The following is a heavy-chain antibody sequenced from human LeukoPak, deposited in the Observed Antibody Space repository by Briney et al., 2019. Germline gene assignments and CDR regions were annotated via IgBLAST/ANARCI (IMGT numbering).Heavy chain of an antibody. CDR3: ARRYGSGSYVDY. CDR2: ISTSSSYT. D-gene: IGHD3-10*01. V-gene: IGHV3-11*03. Sequence: GGSLRLSCAASGFTFSTYSMHWVRQAAGKGLEWVSYISTSSSYTNYADTVKGRFTISRDNAKNSLYLQMNSLRAEDTAVYYCARRYGSGSYVDYWGQGTLVTVSS. J-gene: IGHJ4*02. CDR1: GFTFSTYS.